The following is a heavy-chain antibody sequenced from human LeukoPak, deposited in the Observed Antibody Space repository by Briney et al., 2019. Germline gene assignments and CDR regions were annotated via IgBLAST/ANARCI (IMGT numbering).Heavy chain of an antibody. J-gene: IGHJ4*02. V-gene: IGHV4-59*08. D-gene: IGHD6-6*01. Sequence: PSETLSLTCSVSGGSSTNYYWSWIRQPPGRGLEWIGYIYYSGSTNSNASLKSRVTIFVDPSKNQFSLRLSSVTAADTAVYYCARWGSSSGRGFDYWGQGTLVTVSS. CDR1: GGSSTNYY. CDR3: ARWGSSSGRGFDY. CDR2: IYYSGST.